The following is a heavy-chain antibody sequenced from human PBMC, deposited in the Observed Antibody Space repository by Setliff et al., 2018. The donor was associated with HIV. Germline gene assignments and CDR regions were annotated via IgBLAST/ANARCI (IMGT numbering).Heavy chain of an antibody. CDR3: AKTIKNRWGYDILTGSGMDV. D-gene: IGHD3-9*01. CDR2: ISGST. Sequence: GGSLRLSCAASGFTFSRYEMNWVRQAPGKGLEWVSYISGSTYYADSVKGRFTISRDNSKNTLYLQMNSLRAEDTAVYYCAKTIKNRWGYDILTGSGMDVWGQGTTVTVSS. V-gene: IGHV3-23*01. CDR1: GFTFSRYE. J-gene: IGHJ6*02.